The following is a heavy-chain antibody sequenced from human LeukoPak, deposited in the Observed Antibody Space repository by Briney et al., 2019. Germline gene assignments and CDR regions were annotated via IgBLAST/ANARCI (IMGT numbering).Heavy chain of an antibody. CDR3: ARGHYDFWSGSFDY. CDR2: IYHSGST. V-gene: IGHV4-4*02. CDR1: GDSISIINW. J-gene: IGHJ4*02. D-gene: IGHD3-3*01. Sequence: SETLSLTCAVSGDSISIINWWSWVRQTPGKGLEWIGEIYHSGSTNYNPSLESRVNISVDKSKNQFSLKLSSVTAADTAVYYCARGHYDFWSGSFDYWGQGTPVTVSS.